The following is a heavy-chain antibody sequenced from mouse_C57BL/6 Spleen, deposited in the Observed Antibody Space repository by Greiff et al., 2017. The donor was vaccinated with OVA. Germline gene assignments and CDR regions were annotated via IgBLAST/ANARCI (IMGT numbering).Heavy chain of an antibody. CDR3: ARKDGYGGEYYFDY. Sequence: EVKVVESGGGLVKPGGSLKLSCAASGFTFSDYGMHWVRQAPEKGLEWVAYISRGSSTIYYADTVKGRFTISRDNAKNTLFLQMTSLRSEDTAVYYCARKDGYGGEYYFDYWGQGTTLTVSS. J-gene: IGHJ2*01. CDR1: GFTFSDYG. CDR2: ISRGSSTI. V-gene: IGHV5-17*01. D-gene: IGHD2-3*01.